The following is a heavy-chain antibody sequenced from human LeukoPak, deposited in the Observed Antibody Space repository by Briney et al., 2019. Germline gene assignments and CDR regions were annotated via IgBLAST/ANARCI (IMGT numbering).Heavy chain of an antibody. CDR1: GGTFSSYA. CDR3: ARDLGLYGGNSALDY. J-gene: IGHJ4*02. Sequence: SVKVSCKASGGTFSSYAIGWVRQAPGQGLEWMGGIIPIFGTANYAQKFQGRVTITADESTSTAYMELSSLRSEDTAVYYCARDLGLYGGNSALDYWGQGTLVTVSS. CDR2: IIPIFGTA. D-gene: IGHD4-23*01. V-gene: IGHV1-69*13.